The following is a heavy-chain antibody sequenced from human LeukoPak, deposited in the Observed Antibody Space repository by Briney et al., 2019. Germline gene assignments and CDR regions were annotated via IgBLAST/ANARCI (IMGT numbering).Heavy chain of an antibody. D-gene: IGHD3-10*01. CDR3: ARELYYYGSGSYYSRWFDP. J-gene: IGHJ5*02. CDR2: ISSSGNT. Sequence: SETLSLTCTVSGGSISSGGYYWSWIRQPPGKGLEWIGGISSSGNTYYNPSLKSRITISIDTSKNHFSLKLSSVTAADTAVYYCARELYYYGSGSYYSRWFDPWGQGTLVTVSS. CDR1: GGSISSGGYY. V-gene: IGHV4-39*07.